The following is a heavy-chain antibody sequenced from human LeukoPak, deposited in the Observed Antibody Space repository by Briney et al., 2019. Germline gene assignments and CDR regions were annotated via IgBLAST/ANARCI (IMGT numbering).Heavy chain of an antibody. CDR2: IYYSGST. CDR1: GGSISSYY. J-gene: IGHJ5*02. V-gene: IGHV4-59*01. CDR3: ARMTTVVTRSWFDP. Sequence: SETLSLTCTVSGGSISSYYWSWIRQPPGKGLEWIGYIYYSGSTNYNPSLKSRVTISVDTPKNQFSLELSSVTAADTAVYYCARMTTVVTRSWFDPWGQGTLVTVSS. D-gene: IGHD4-23*01.